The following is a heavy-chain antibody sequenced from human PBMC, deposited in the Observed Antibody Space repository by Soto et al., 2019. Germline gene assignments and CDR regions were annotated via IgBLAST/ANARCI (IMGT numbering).Heavy chain of an antibody. V-gene: IGHV1-3*01. CDR2: INAGNGNT. D-gene: IGHD3-10*01. CDR1: GYTFTSYA. J-gene: IGHJ6*02. Sequence: ASVKVSCKASGYTFTSYAMHWVRQAPGQRLEWMGWINAGNGNTKYSQKFQGRVTITRDTSASTAYMELNSLRAEDTAVYYCAKDRRKGVLWFGEFSYYYYGMDVWGQGTTVTVSS. CDR3: AKDRRKGVLWFGEFSYYYYGMDV.